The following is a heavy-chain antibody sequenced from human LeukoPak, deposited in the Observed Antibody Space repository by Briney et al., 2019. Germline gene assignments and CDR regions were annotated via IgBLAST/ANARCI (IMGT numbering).Heavy chain of an antibody. V-gene: IGHV4-59*01. CDR3: ARVQGTIVATIPEYYYYYMDV. Sequence: EPSETLSLTCTVSGGSISSYYWSWIRQPPGKGLEWIGYIYYSGSTNYNPSLKSRVTISVDTSKNQFSLKLSSVTAADTAVYYCARVQGTIVATIPEYYYYYMDVWGKGTTVTVSS. D-gene: IGHD5-12*01. CDR1: GGSISSYY. J-gene: IGHJ6*03. CDR2: IYYSGST.